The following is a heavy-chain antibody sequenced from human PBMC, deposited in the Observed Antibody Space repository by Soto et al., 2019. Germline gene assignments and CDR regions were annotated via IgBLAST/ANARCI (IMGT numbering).Heavy chain of an antibody. CDR1: GGSISSYY. CDR3: ARWDPPDPHNWFDP. V-gene: IGHV4-59*01. Sequence: PSETLSLTCTVSGGSISSYYWSWIRQPPGKGLEWIGYIYYSGSTNYNPSLKSRVTISVDTSKNQFSLKLSSVTAADTAVYYCARWDPPDPHNWFDPWGQGXLVTVSS. D-gene: IGHD1-26*01. CDR2: IYYSGST. J-gene: IGHJ5*02.